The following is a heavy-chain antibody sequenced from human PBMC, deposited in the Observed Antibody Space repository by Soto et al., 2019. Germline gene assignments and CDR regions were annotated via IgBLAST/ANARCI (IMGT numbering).Heavy chain of an antibody. D-gene: IGHD6-19*01. CDR3: ASCSSGWLGENWFDP. Sequence: PSETLSLTCTVSGGSISSSSYYWGWIRQPPGKGLEWIGSIYYSGSTYYNPSLKSRVTISVDTSKNQFSLKLSSVTAADTAVYYCASCSSGWLGENWFDPWGQGTLVTVSS. V-gene: IGHV4-39*01. CDR2: IYYSGST. J-gene: IGHJ5*02. CDR1: GGSISSSSYY.